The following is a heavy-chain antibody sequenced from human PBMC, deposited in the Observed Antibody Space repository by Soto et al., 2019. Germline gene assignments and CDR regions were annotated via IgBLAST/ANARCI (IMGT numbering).Heavy chain of an antibody. Sequence: GESLKISCKASGYSFTSYWIGWVRQMPGKGLEWMGIIYPGDSHTRCSPSFQGQVSISADRSTSIAYLQWGSLKAADTAMYYCVRHNYYDSSGYGYYYYAMDVWGQGTTVTVSS. CDR3: VRHNYYDSSGYGYYYYAMDV. CDR1: GYSFTSYW. V-gene: IGHV5-51*01. J-gene: IGHJ6*02. CDR2: IYPGDSHT. D-gene: IGHD3-22*01.